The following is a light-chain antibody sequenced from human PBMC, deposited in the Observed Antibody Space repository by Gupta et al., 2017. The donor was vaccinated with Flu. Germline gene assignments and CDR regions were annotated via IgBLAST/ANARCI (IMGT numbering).Light chain of an antibody. CDR3: QADESSNHLI. CDR1: SGTIVSNY. CDR2: EDR. J-gene: IGLJ2*01. V-gene: IGLV6-57*03. Sequence: FVLPQPPSVAESPGKPVVISCTRSSGTIVSNYVQWFHQRPVTAPKTVIFEDRRRPSGVPDRFSGSIDSSSNSASLTVSGLKTEDEDDYYCQADESSNHLIFGGGT.